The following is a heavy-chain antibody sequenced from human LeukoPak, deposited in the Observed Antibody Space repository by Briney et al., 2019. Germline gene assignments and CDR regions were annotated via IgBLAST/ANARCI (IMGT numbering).Heavy chain of an antibody. J-gene: IGHJ4*02. CDR1: GGSISFYY. CDR3: ARGFYYYDTSGRGFYFDY. CDR2: VHNTGNT. Sequence: KSSETLSLTCTVSGGSISFYYWSWIRQPPGKGLEWIGYVHNTGNTDYNPSLKSRVTISVDMSKNHFSLKLTSVTAADTAVYYCARGFYYYDTSGRGFYFDYWGQGTLATVSS. D-gene: IGHD3-22*01. V-gene: IGHV4-59*01.